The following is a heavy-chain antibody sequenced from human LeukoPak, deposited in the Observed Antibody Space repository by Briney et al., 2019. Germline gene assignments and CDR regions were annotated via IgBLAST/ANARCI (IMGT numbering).Heavy chain of an antibody. D-gene: IGHD3-22*01. V-gene: IGHV3-23*01. CDR1: GFTFSSYA. J-gene: IGHJ4*02. CDR2: ISGSGGST. Sequence: PGGSLRLSCAASGFTFSSYAMSWVRQAPGKGLEWVSGISGSGGSTYYADSVKGRFTISRDNAKNSLYLQMNGLRAEDTAVYYCARDGAGGYYYDNSGYYGDYWGQGTLVTVSS. CDR3: ARDGAGGYYYDNSGYYGDY.